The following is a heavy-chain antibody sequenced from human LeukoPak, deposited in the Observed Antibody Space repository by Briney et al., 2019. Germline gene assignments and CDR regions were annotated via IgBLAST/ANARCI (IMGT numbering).Heavy chain of an antibody. CDR1: GGSISSSSYY. Sequence: PSETLSPTCTVSGGSISSSSYYWGWIRQPPGKGLEWIGSIYYSGSTYYNPSLKSRVTISVDTSKNQFSLKLSSVTAADTAVYYCARYLAAATLAAFDYWGQGTLVTVSS. CDR3: ARYLAAATLAAFDY. CDR2: IYYSGST. V-gene: IGHV4-39*01. D-gene: IGHD6-13*01. J-gene: IGHJ4*02.